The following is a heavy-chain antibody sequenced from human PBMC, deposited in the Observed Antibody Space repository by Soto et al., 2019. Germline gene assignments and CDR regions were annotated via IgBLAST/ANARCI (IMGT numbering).Heavy chain of an antibody. V-gene: IGHV3-30*18. CDR3: AKGSYSGRYSDFDY. D-gene: IGHD1-26*01. CDR2: ISYDGGNK. J-gene: IGHJ4*02. CDR1: GFSFSSYG. Sequence: GGSLRLSCAASGFSFSSYGMFWVRQAPGRGLEWVAFISYDGGNKCSDSVKGRFTISRDNSKKTLYLQMNSLRAEDTAVYYCAKGSYSGRYSDFDYWGQGTLVTVSS.